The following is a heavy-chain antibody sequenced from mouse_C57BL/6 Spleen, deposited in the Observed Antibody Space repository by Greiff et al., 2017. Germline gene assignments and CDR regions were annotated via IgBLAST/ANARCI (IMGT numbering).Heavy chain of an antibody. J-gene: IGHJ4*01. CDR3: ARWGSGYAMDY. V-gene: IGHV1-42*01. CDR1: GYSFTGYY. D-gene: IGHD3-2*02. Sequence: VQLQQSGPELVKPGASVKISCKASGYSFTGYYMNWVKQSPEKSLEWIGEINPSTGGTTYNQKFKAKATLTVDKSSSTAYMQLKSLTSEDSAVYYCARWGSGYAMDYWGQGTSVTVSS. CDR2: INPSTGGT.